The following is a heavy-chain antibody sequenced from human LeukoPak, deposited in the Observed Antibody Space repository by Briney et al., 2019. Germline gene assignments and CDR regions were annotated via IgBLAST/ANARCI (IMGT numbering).Heavy chain of an antibody. CDR1: GFTFSSSA. D-gene: IGHD6-13*01. J-gene: IGHJ4*02. V-gene: IGHV4-34*01. CDR2: ISHRGST. CDR3: ARGRRQLVRSWGY. Sequence: GSLRLSCAASGFTFSSSAMSWIRQPPGKGLEWIGEISHRGSTNYNPSLKSRVTISVYTSKNQFSLKLTSVTAADTAVYYCARGRRQLVRSWGYWGQGTLVTVSS.